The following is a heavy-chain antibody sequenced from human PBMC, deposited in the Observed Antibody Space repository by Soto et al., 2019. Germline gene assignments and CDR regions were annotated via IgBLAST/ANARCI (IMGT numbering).Heavy chain of an antibody. CDR3: ASEQQLAFDY. CDR1: GFTFSSYG. D-gene: IGHD6-13*01. CDR2: IWYDGSNK. J-gene: IGHJ4*02. V-gene: IGHV3-33*01. Sequence: QVQLVESGGGVVQPGRSLRLSCAVSGFTFSSYGMHWVRQAPGKGLEWVAVIWYDGSNKYYADSVKGRFTISRDNSKNTLNLQMNSLRAEDTDVYYCASEQQLAFDYWGQGTLVTVSS.